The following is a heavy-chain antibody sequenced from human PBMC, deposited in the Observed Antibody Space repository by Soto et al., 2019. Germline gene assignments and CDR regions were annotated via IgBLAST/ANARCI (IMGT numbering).Heavy chain of an antibody. Sequence: EVQLLESGGGLVQPGGSLRLSCAASGFTFSSYAMTWVRQAPGKGLEGVPGIRTSGDGTYYADSVKGRFTISRENTKTTLCVQTNVLIAEDTAVYYCATLARTKDLDYWGQGTLVTVSS. CDR3: ATLARTKDLDY. V-gene: IGHV3-23*01. D-gene: IGHD2-8*01. J-gene: IGHJ4*02. CDR2: IRTSGDGT. CDR1: GFTFSSYA.